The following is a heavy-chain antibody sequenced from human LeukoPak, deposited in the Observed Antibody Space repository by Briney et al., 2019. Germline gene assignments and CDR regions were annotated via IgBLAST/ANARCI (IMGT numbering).Heavy chain of an antibody. CDR2: ISNDGSNN. V-gene: IGHV3-30-3*01. CDR3: ARVDYGGNSDWYFDL. CDR1: GFTFSSYA. D-gene: IGHD4-17*01. Sequence: PGRSLRLSSAASGFTFSSYAMHWVRQAPGKGLEWVAVISNDGSNNNHVDSVKGRFTISRDNSKNTVYLQMNSLRTEDTAMYYCARVDYGGNSDWYFDLWGRGSLVTVSS. J-gene: IGHJ2*01.